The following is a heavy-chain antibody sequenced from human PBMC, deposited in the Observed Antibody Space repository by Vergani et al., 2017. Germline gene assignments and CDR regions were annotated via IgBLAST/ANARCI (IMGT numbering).Heavy chain of an antibody. Sequence: QVQLQESGPGLVKPSQTLSLTCTVSGGSISSGGYYWSWIRQPPGKGLEWIGYIYYSGSTYYNPSLKSRVTISVDTSKNQFSLKLSSVTAADTAVYYCAREVEKGLGVRGVMYWFDPWGQGTLVTVSS. D-gene: IGHD3-10*01. V-gene: IGHV4-30-4*01. J-gene: IGHJ5*02. CDR1: GGSISSGGYY. CDR2: IYYSGST. CDR3: AREVEKGLGVRGVMYWFDP.